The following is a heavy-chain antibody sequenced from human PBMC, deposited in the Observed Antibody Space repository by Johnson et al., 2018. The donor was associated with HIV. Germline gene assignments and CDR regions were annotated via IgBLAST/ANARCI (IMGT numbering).Heavy chain of an antibody. CDR3: TTAPQAARLFNDAFDI. CDR1: GFTFSSYA. V-gene: IGHV3-30*04. Sequence: QVQLVESGGGVVQPGRSLRLSCAASGFTFSSYAMHWVRQAPGKGLEWVAVIWYDGSNKYYAASVKGRFTISRDNAKNSVYLQMNSLEAEDTAVYYCTTAPQAARLFNDAFDIWGQGTMVTVSS. CDR2: IWYDGSNK. J-gene: IGHJ3*02. D-gene: IGHD6-6*01.